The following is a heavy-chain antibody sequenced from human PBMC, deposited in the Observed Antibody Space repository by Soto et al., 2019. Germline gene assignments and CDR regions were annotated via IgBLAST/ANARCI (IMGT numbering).Heavy chain of an antibody. CDR1: GGSISSSSYY. J-gene: IGHJ5*02. V-gene: IGHV4-39*01. CDR2: IYYSGST. CDR3: ARRVVVAPNWFDP. Sequence: SETLSLTCTVSGGSISSSSYYWVWIRHPPGKGLEWIGSIYYSGSTYYNPSLKSRVTISVDTSKNQFSLKLSSVTAADTAVYYCARRVVVAPNWFDPWGQGTLVTVSS. D-gene: IGHD2-2*01.